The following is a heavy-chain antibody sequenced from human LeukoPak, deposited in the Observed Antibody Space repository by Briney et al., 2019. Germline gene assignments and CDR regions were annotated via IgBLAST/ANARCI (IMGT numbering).Heavy chain of an antibody. D-gene: IGHD4-11*01. CDR1: GYSFTSYW. CDR3: AKSRTTEVSFDY. Sequence: KGGESLKISCKGSGYSFTSYWIGWVRQMPGEGLEWMGIIYPGDSDTRYSPSFQGQVTISADKSISTAFLQWSSLKASDTAMYYCAKSRTTEVSFDYWGQGTLVTVSS. V-gene: IGHV5-51*01. J-gene: IGHJ4*02. CDR2: IYPGDSDT.